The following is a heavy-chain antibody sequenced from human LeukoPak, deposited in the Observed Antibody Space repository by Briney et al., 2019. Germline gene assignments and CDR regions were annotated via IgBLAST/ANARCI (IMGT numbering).Heavy chain of an antibody. V-gene: IGHV3-9*01. CDR2: ICWNSGSI. CDR3: AKTVFRYCSSTSCYGDAFDI. J-gene: IGHJ3*02. D-gene: IGHD2-2*01. CDR1: GFTLDDYA. Sequence: GGSLRLSCAASGFTLDDYAMRCVRHARGEGVEGVAGICWNSGSIVYVDSVKGRFTISRVNAKNSLYLQMNSLRAEDTALYYCAKTVFRYCSSTSCYGDAFDIWGQGTMVTVSS.